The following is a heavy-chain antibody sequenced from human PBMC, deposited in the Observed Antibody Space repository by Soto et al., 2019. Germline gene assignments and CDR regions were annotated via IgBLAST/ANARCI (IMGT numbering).Heavy chain of an antibody. CDR2: ISYDGSNK. Sequence: AGGSLRLSCAASGFTFSSYAMHWVRQAPGKGLEWVAVISYDGSNKYYADSVKGRFTISRDNSKNTLYLQMNSLRAEDTAVYYCARELRYYYDSSGSEDDLDYWGQGTLVTVSS. V-gene: IGHV3-30-3*01. CDR1: GFTFSSYA. CDR3: ARELRYYYDSSGSEDDLDY. J-gene: IGHJ4*02. D-gene: IGHD3-22*01.